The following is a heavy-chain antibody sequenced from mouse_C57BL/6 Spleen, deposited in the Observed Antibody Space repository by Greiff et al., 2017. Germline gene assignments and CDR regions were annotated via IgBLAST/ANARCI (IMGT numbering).Heavy chain of an antibody. J-gene: IGHJ4*01. D-gene: IGHD1-1*01. CDR2: IDPETGGT. CDR3: TKLPLITTVVATDAMDY. CDR1: GYTFTDYE. V-gene: IGHV1-15*01. Sequence: QVQLQQSGAELVRPGASVTLSCKASGYTFTDYEMHWVKQTPVHGLEWIGAIDPETGGTASHQQFTGKAILTADKSSSTAYMELRSLTSEDSAVYYCTKLPLITTVVATDAMDYWGQGTSVTVAS.